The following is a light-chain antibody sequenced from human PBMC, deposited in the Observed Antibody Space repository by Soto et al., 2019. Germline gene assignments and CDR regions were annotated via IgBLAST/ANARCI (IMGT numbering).Light chain of an antibody. Sequence: DTQMTQSPSTLSASVGDRVTITCRASQSISNWLAWYQQKPGKAPNLLIYFASTLQSGVPSRFSGSGSGTEFTLTISSLQPDDFATYYCQKYNSYLWTFGQGTKVDVK. CDR2: FAS. V-gene: IGKV1-5*03. J-gene: IGKJ1*01. CDR1: QSISNW. CDR3: QKYNSYLWT.